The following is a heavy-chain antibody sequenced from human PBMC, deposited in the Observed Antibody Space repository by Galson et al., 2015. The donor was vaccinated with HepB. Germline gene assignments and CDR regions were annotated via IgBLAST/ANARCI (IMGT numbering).Heavy chain of an antibody. V-gene: IGHV3-48*04. Sequence: SLRLSCAASGFTFSSYSMNWVRQAPGKGLEWVSYISSSSSTIYYADSVKGRFTISRDNAKNSLYLQMNSLRAEDTAVYYCARDEYYYDSSGYYDYWGQGTLVTVSS. CDR2: ISSSSSTI. J-gene: IGHJ4*02. D-gene: IGHD3-22*01. CDR1: GFTFSSYS. CDR3: ARDEYYYDSSGYYDY.